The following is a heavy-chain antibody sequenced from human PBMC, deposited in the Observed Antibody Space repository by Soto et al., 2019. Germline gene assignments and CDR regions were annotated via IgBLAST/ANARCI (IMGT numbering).Heavy chain of an antibody. J-gene: IGHJ4*02. Sequence: QVQLVESGGGVVQPGRSLRLSCAASGFTFSRHGFHWVRQAPGKGPEWVAVIWYDGSKKYYPDSVKGRFSISRDDSKNTLYLQMDSLRAEDTAVYYCARDDCSTSSCYADWGQGTLVTVSP. CDR1: GFTFSRHG. CDR3: ARDDCSTSSCYAD. D-gene: IGHD2-2*01. CDR2: IWYDGSKK. V-gene: IGHV3-33*01.